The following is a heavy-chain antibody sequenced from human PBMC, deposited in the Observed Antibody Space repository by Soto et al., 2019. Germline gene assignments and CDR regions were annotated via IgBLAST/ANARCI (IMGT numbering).Heavy chain of an antibody. Sequence: SETLSLTCTVSGGSVSGVDYFWSWIRQSPGKGLEWIGYIYYTGITHLNPSRKSRLTMAVDTSKNEFALKLTSVTAADTAVYFCARLRWETENNWFDPWGQGALVTVSS. V-gene: IGHV4-30-4*01. D-gene: IGHD1-26*01. CDR3: ARLRWETENNWFDP. J-gene: IGHJ5*02. CDR1: GGSVSGVDYF. CDR2: IYYTGIT.